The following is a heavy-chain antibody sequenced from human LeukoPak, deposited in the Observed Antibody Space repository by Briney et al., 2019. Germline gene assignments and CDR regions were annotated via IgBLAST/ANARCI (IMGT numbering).Heavy chain of an antibody. CDR1: GGTFSSYA. Sequence: SVKVSCKASGGTFSSYANSWVRQAPGQGLEWMGRIIPIFGIANYAQKFQGRVTIAADKSTSTAYMELSSLRSEDTAVYYCARKGMAGTSPLASWARGTLVTASP. CDR3: ARKGMAGTSPLAS. CDR2: IIPIFGIA. V-gene: IGHV1-69*04. J-gene: IGHJ4*02. D-gene: IGHD2-2*01.